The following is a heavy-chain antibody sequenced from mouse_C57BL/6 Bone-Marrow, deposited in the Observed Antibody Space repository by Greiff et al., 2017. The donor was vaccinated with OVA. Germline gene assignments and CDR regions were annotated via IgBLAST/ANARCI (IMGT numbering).Heavy chain of an antibody. Sequence: EVHLVESGGGLVQPGGSLKLSCAASGFTFSDYYMYWVRQTPEKRLEWVAYISNGGGSTYYPDTVKGRFTISRDNAKNTLYLQMSRLKSEDTAMYYCARQRDYYWYFDVWGTGTTVTVSS. CDR2: ISNGGGST. J-gene: IGHJ1*03. V-gene: IGHV5-12*01. CDR1: GFTFSDYY. CDR3: ARQRDYYWYFDV. D-gene: IGHD2-4*01.